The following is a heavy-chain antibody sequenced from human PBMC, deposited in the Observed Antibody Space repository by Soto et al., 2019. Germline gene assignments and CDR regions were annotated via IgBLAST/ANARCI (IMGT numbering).Heavy chain of an antibody. V-gene: IGHV1-18*04. CDR3: ARDRDYYYDSIGNYHYHYGMDV. D-gene: IGHD3-22*01. J-gene: IGHJ6*02. Sequence: QVQLVQSGTEVKKPGASVKVSCKAFGYTFSSYGISWVRQAPGQGLEWMGWISAYSDRTNYAQNFQGRVTITAATATSTASMEVRSLRTDDTAAYYCARDRDYYYDSIGNYHYHYGMDVWGQGTTVTVSS. CDR2: ISAYSDRT. CDR1: GYTFSSYG.